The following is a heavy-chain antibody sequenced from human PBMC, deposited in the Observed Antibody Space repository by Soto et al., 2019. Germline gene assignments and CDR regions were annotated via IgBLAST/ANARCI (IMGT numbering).Heavy chain of an antibody. CDR2: ISYDGSNK. CDR3: AKARAYYYDSSALGDY. Sequence: QVQLVESGGGVVQPGRSLRLSCAASGFTFSSYGMHWVRQAPGKGLEWVAVISYDGSNKYYADSVKGRFTIYRDNSKNTLYLQMNSLRAEDTAVYYCAKARAYYYDSSALGDYWGQGTLVTVSS. CDR1: GFTFSSYG. J-gene: IGHJ4*02. D-gene: IGHD3-22*01. V-gene: IGHV3-30*18.